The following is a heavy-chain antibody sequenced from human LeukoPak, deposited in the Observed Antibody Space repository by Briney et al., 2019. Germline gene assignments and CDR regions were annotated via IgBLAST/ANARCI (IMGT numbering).Heavy chain of an antibody. D-gene: IGHD4-17*01. J-gene: IGHJ4*02. CDR2: ISSSGGSK. V-gene: IGHV3-23*01. CDR3: ANRPSDYGDYVSYFDY. Sequence: KTGGSLSPSCAASGFTSSSYAMTWAPQPPGKGLEWVSAISSSGGSKYYAAPVKGRFTTSRDNSKNTRYLQMNSLRAEDTAVYFCANRPSDYGDYVSYFDYWGQGTLVTVS. CDR1: GFTSSSYA.